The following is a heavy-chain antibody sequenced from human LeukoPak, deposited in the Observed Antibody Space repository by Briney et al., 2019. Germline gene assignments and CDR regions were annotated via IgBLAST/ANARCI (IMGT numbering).Heavy chain of an antibody. CDR3: ARVRPQNSSGWYKAEPGEFDY. J-gene: IGHJ4*02. Sequence: SETLSLTCTVSGGSISSSSYYWGWIRQPPGKGLEWIGSIYYSGSTYYNPSLKSRVTISVDTSKNQFSLKLSSVTAADTAVYYCARVRPQNSSGWYKAEPGEFDYWGQGTLVTVSS. D-gene: IGHD6-19*01. V-gene: IGHV4-39*07. CDR1: GGSISSSSYY. CDR2: IYYSGST.